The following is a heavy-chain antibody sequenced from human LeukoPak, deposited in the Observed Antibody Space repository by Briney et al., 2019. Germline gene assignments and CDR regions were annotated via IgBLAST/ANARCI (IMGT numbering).Heavy chain of an antibody. CDR3: AKVQWELRGVVDAFDI. J-gene: IGHJ3*02. V-gene: IGHV4-4*07. CDR2: IYASGNT. D-gene: IGHD1-26*01. Sequence: SETLSLTCTVSGDSISSYYWSWIRQPAGKGLEWIGRIYASGNTNYNPSLKSRVTMSVDTFKNQFSLNLSSVTAADTAVYYCAKVQWELRGVVDAFDIWGQGTMVTVSS. CDR1: GDSISSYY.